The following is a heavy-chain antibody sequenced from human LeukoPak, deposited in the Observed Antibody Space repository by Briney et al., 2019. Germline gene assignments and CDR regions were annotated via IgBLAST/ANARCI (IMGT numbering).Heavy chain of an antibody. V-gene: IGHV3-21*01. CDR2: IDRSIYI. D-gene: IGHD3-10*01. J-gene: IGHJ6*04. CDR1: GFVFSTYK. CDR3: ARAVYGSGSYGTYYFFYGIDV. Sequence: PGGSLRLSCAASGFVFSTYKMNWVREAPGKGLKAFSSIDRSIYIYDADSVRGRFTISRDNAKNSLYLQLNRLRAEDTAAYYCARAVYGSGSYGTYYFFYGIDVWGKGTTVTVSS.